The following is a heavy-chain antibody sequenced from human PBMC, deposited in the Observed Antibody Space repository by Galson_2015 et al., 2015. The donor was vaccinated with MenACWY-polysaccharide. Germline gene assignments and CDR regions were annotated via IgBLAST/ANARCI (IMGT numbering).Heavy chain of an antibody. Sequence: SLRLSCAASGFTFGSDWMHWVRHAPGKGLVWVSRINSDGTDKTYADSVKGRFTISRDNAKNTLYLQMNSLRAEDTAVYYCARDPLWDRTVGFDYWGQGTLVTVSS. CDR1: GFTFGSDW. V-gene: IGHV3-74*01. CDR2: INSDGTDK. CDR3: ARDPLWDRTVGFDY. J-gene: IGHJ4*02. D-gene: IGHD3-16*01.